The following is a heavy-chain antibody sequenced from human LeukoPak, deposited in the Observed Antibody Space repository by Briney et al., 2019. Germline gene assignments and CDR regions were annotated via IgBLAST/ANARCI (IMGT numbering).Heavy chain of an antibody. J-gene: IGHJ3*02. V-gene: IGHV1-18*01. Sequence: ASVKVSCKVSGYTFTSYGISWVRQAPGQGLEWMGWISAYNGNTNYAQKLQGRVTMTTDTSTSTAYMELRSLRSDDTAVYYCARIIAAAGSGGAFDIWGQGTMVTVSS. CDR3: ARIIAAAGSGGAFDI. CDR2: ISAYNGNT. D-gene: IGHD6-13*01. CDR1: GYTFTSYG.